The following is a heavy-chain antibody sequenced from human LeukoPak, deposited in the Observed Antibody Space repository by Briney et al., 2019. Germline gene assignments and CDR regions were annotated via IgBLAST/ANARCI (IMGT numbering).Heavy chain of an antibody. Sequence: SGTLSLTCAVSGGSISSSNWWSWVRQPPGKGLEWIGEIYHSGSTNYNPSLKSRVTISVDTSKNQFSLKLSSVTAADTAVYYCASGSEWLVDAFDIWGQGTMVTVSS. D-gene: IGHD6-19*01. J-gene: IGHJ3*02. V-gene: IGHV4-4*02. CDR2: IYHSGST. CDR3: ASGSEWLVDAFDI. CDR1: GGSISSSNW.